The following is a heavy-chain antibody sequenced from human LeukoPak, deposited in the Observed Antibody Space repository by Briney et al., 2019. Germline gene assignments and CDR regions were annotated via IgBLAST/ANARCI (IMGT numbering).Heavy chain of an antibody. Sequence: GGSLRLSCAASGFTFDDYTMHWVRQAPGKGLEWVSPISWDGGSTYYADSVKGRFTISRDNSKNSLYLQMNSLRTEDTALYYRAKVSSKWELRYYGMDVWGQGTTVTVSS. D-gene: IGHD1-26*01. V-gene: IGHV3-43*01. CDR3: AKVSSKWELRYYGMDV. CDR1: GFTFDDYT. CDR2: ISWDGGST. J-gene: IGHJ6*02.